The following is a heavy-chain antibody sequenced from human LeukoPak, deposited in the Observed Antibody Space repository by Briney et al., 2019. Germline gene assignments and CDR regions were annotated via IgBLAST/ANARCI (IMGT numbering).Heavy chain of an antibody. CDR1: GFTFSSYA. V-gene: IGHV3-23*01. Sequence: PGGSLRPSCAASGFTFSSYAMSWVRQAPGKGLEWVSSISGSGGSTYYADSVKGRFTISRDTSNNTLYLQMNSLRAEDTAVYYCAKDRRESGTYNWFDPWGQGTLVTVSS. J-gene: IGHJ5*02. CDR3: AKDRRESGTYNWFDP. CDR2: ISGSGGST. D-gene: IGHD1-7*01.